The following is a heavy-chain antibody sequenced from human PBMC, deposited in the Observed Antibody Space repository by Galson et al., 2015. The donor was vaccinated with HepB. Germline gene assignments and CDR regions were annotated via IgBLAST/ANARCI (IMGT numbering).Heavy chain of an antibody. V-gene: IGHV7-4-1*02. CDR3: ARDYVRFLEWGPNWFDP. D-gene: IGHD3-3*01. Sequence: SVKVSCKASGYTFTSYAMNWVRQAPGQGLEWMGWINTNTGNPTYAQGFTGRFVFSLDTSVSTAYLQISSLKAEDTAVYYCARDYVRFLEWGPNWFDPWGQGTLVTVSS. CDR2: INTNTGNP. J-gene: IGHJ5*02. CDR1: GYTFTSYA.